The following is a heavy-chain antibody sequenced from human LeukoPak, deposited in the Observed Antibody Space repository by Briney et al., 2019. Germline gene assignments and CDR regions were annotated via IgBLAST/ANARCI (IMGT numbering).Heavy chain of an antibody. V-gene: IGHV3-23*01. CDR1: GFTFSSYA. CDR2: ISASGGST. CDR3: AKAWRYSSSPDAFDI. J-gene: IGHJ3*02. D-gene: IGHD6-13*01. Sequence: GGSLRLSCAASGFTFSSYAMSWVRQAPGKGLEWVSTISASGGSTYYADSVKGRFTISRDNSKNTLYLQMNSLRAEDTAVYYCAKAWRYSSSPDAFDIWGQGTMVTVSS.